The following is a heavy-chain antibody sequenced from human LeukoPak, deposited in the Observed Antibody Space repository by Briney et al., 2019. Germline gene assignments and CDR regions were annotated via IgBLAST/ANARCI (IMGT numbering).Heavy chain of an antibody. CDR3: ARDRLFGGWFDP. CDR2: IYTSGST. J-gene: IGHJ5*02. CDR1: GGSISSYY. D-gene: IGHD2-21*01. Sequence: SETLSLTCTVSGGSISSYYWSWIRQPAGKGLEWIGRIYTSGSTYYNPSLKSRVTISVDTSKNQFSLKLTSVTAADTAVYYCARDRLFGGWFDPWGQGTLVTVSS. V-gene: IGHV4-4*07.